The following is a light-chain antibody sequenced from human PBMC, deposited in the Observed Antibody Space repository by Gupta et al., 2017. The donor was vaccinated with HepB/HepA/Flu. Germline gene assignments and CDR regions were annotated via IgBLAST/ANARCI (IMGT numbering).Light chain of an antibody. J-gene: IGLJ2*01. V-gene: IGLV1-44*01. CDR1: SSNIGSNN. CDR2: SNN. Sequence: QSVLTQPPSASGTPGQRVTISCSGSSSNIGSNNVNWYHQPPGTAPKLLIYSNNKRPSGVPARFSGSKSGTSAALATSWVQAEDEADYFCDESDASTNAVVFGGGTKLTVL. CDR3: DESDASTNAVV.